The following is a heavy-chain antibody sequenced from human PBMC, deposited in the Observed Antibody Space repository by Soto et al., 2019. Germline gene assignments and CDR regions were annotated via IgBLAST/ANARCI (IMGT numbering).Heavy chain of an antibody. CDR1: GGSISSYY. Sequence: PSETLSLTCTVSGGSISSYYWSWIRQPPGKGLEWIGYIYYSGSTNYNPSLKSRVTISVDTSKNQFSLKLSSVTAADTAVYYCARCYPQFGWFDPWGQGTLVTISS. CDR2: IYYSGST. V-gene: IGHV4-59*01. D-gene: IGHD3-10*01. CDR3: ARCYPQFGWFDP. J-gene: IGHJ5*02.